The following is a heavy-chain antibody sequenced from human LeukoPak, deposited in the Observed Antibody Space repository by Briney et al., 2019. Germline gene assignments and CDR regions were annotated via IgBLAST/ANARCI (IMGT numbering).Heavy chain of an antibody. V-gene: IGHV1-24*01. Sequence: ASVKVSCKVSGYTLTELSMHWVRQAPGKGLEWMGGFDPEDGETIYAQKFQGRVTMTEDTSTDTAYMELSSLRSEDTAVYYCATQAPQSIFFDYWGQGTLVTVSS. CDR3: ATQAPQSIFFDY. CDR2: FDPEDGET. J-gene: IGHJ4*02. CDR1: GYTLTELS. D-gene: IGHD3-3*01.